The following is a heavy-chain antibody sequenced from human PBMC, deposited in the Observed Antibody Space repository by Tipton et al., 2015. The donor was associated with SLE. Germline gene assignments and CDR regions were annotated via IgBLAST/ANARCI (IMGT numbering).Heavy chain of an antibody. V-gene: IGHV4-38-2*01. J-gene: IGHJ3*02. CDR3: ATTVTTTPSYGAFDI. D-gene: IGHD4-17*01. CDR1: GYSISSGYY. Sequence: TLSLTCAVSGYSISSGYYWGWIRQPPGKGLEWIGSIYHSGSTYYNPSLKSRVTISVDTSKNQFSLKLSSVTAADTAVYYCATTVTTTPSYGAFDIWGQGTMVTVSS. CDR2: IYHSGST.